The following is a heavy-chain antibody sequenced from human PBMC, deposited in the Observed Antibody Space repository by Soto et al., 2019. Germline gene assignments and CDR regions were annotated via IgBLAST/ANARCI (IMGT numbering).Heavy chain of an antibody. V-gene: IGHV3-11*01. D-gene: IGHD1-1*01. CDR3: TKGGIPRRYNIPKVDFDY. J-gene: IGHJ4*02. CDR1: GLTFSDYY. Sequence: GGSLRLSCAASGLTFSDYYMSWIRQAPGKGLEWVSYISSSGSTTYYPDSVKGRFTISRDNSKNTLYLQMNNLRADDTAVYYCTKGGIPRRYNIPKVDFDYWGQGSLVTVSS. CDR2: ISSSGSTT.